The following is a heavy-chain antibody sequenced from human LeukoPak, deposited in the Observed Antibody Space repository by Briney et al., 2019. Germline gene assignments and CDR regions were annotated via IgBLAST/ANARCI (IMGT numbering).Heavy chain of an antibody. J-gene: IGHJ4*02. CDR2: IYHSGST. V-gene: IGHV4-38-2*02. Sequence: PSETLSLTCTVSGYSISSGYYWGWIRQPPGKGLEWIGSIYHSGSTYYNPSLKSRVTISVDTSKNQFSLKLSSVTAADTAVYYCARDPSYYYDSSGPDYWGQGTLVTVSS. CDR3: ARDPSYYYDSSGPDY. CDR1: GYSISSGYY. D-gene: IGHD3-22*01.